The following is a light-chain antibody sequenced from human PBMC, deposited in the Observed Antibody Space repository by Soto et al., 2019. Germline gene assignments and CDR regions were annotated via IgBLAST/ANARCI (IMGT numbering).Light chain of an antibody. J-gene: IGKJ1*01. CDR2: GAA. V-gene: IGKV3-20*01. CDR1: QSVDSSY. CDR3: QQYGRSPQT. Sequence: EIVLTQSPGTLSLSPGERATLSCRASQSVDSSYLAWYQHKPGQAPRLLIYGAASRATGTPDRFSGSGSETDFTLTXXXXXXXXXXXXXCQQYGRSPQTFGQGTRVEIK.